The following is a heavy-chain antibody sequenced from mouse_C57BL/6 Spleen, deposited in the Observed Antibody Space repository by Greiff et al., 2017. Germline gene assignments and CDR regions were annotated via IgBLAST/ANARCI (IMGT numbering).Heavy chain of an antibody. Sequence: EVQVVESGGDLVKPGGSLKLSCAASGFTFSSYGMSWVRQTPDKRLEWVATISSGGSYTYYPDSVKGRFTISRDNAKNTLYLQMSSLKSEDTAMYYCASQGTGYYFDYWGQGTTLTVSS. CDR1: GFTFSSYG. CDR3: ASQGTGYYFDY. J-gene: IGHJ2*01. V-gene: IGHV5-6*01. CDR2: ISSGGSYT.